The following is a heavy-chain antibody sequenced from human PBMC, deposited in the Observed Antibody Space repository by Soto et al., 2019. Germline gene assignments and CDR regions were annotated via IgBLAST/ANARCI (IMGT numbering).Heavy chain of an antibody. J-gene: IGHJ4*02. CDR2: ISGSGGST. Sequence: GGSLRLSCSDSGFTFSRYAMSWVLQAPLKGLEWVSAISGSGGSTYYSDSVKGRFTISRDNSKNTLYLQMNSLRAEETAVYYCAKDRGTAMVDYWGKGILVTVS. V-gene: IGHV3-23*01. D-gene: IGHD5-18*01. CDR1: GFTFSRYA. CDR3: AKDRGTAMVDY.